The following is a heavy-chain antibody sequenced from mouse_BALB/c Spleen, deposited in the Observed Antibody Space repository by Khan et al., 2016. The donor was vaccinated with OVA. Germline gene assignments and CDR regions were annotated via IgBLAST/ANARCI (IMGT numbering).Heavy chain of an antibody. CDR2: INPSTGYT. J-gene: IGHJ2*01. V-gene: IGHV1-7*01. CDR1: GYTFINYW. Sequence: QVQLQQSGAELAKPGASVKMSCKASGYTFINYWIPWVKQRPGKGLEWIGYINPSTGYTEYTQNFKEKATLTADKSSNKAYMQLSSLTSEDSAVYYCARRGLRWDFDYWGQGTTLTVSS. D-gene: IGHD1-1*01. CDR3: ARRGLRWDFDY.